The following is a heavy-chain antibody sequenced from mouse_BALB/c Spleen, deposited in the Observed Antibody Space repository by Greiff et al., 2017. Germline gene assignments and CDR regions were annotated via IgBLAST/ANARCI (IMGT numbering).Heavy chain of an antibody. D-gene: IGHD2-3*01. CDR3: ARGSMIPYYFDY. CDR1: GFTFSSYG. J-gene: IGHJ2*01. V-gene: IGHV5-6-3*01. CDR2: INSNGGST. Sequence: EVKLVESGGGLVQPGGSLKLSCAASGFTFSSYGMSWVRQTPDKRLELVATINSNGGSTYYPDSVKGRFTISRDNAKNTLYLQMSSLKSEDTAMYYCARGSMIPYYFDYWGQGTTLTVSS.